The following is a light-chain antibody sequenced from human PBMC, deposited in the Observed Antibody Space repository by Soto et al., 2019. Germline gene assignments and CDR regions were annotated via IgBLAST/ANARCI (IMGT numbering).Light chain of an antibody. CDR1: SSDVGDYNY. V-gene: IGLV2-8*01. CDR3: SSYAGSKGYV. J-gene: IGLJ1*01. Sequence: QSVLTQPPSASGSPGQSVTISCTGTSSDVGDYNYVSWYQQHPGKAPKLMIYDVSKRPSGVPDCFSGSKSGNTASLTVSGLQAEDEADYYCSSYAGSKGYVFGTGTKLTVL. CDR2: DVS.